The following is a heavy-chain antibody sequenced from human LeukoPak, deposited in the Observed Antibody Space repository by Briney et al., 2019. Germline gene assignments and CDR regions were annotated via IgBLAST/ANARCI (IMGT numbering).Heavy chain of an antibody. CDR2: MYSSGRT. CDR3: ARGSRELYYFDY. J-gene: IGHJ4*02. V-gene: IGHV4-39*01. D-gene: IGHD1-7*01. CDR1: GGSISSSSHY. Sequence: PSETLSLTCTVSGGSISSSSHYWGWIRQPPGKGLEWIGSMYSSGRTYYNPSLKSRVTISADTSKKQFSLKVSSVTAADTAVYYCARGSRELYYFDYWGQGTLVTVSS.